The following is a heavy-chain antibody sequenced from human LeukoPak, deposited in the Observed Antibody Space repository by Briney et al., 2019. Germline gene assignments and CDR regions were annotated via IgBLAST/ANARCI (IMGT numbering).Heavy chain of an antibody. V-gene: IGHV3-30-3*01. J-gene: IGHJ4*02. Sequence: PGGSLRLSCAASGFTFSSYAMHWVRQAPGKGLEWVAVISYDGSNKYYADSVKGRFTISRDNSKNTLYLQMNSLRAEDTAVYYCARALGGGSYSRPYDYWGQGTLVTVSS. CDR1: GFTFSSYA. CDR2: ISYDGSNK. D-gene: IGHD1-26*01. CDR3: ARALGGGSYSRPYDY.